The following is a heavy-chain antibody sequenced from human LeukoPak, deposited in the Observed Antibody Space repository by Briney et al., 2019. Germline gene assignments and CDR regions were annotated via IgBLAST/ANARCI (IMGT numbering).Heavy chain of an antibody. Sequence: PGGSLRLSCAASGFTFSSYAMSWVRQAPGKGLEWVSAISGSGGSTYYADSVKGRFTISRDNSKNTLYLQMNSLRAEDTAVYYCAKSGTVCSSTSCGMDDWGQGTTVTVSS. CDR1: GFTFSSYA. CDR2: ISGSGGST. D-gene: IGHD2-2*01. J-gene: IGHJ6*02. CDR3: AKSGTVCSSTSCGMDD. V-gene: IGHV3-23*01.